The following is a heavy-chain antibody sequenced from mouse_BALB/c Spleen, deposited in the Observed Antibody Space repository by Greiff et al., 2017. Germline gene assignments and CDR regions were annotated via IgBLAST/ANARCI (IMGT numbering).Heavy chain of an antibody. CDR1: GYSITSGYY. CDR2: ISYDGSN. J-gene: IGHJ1*01. Sequence: EVQRVESGPGLVKPSQSLSLTCSVTGYSITSGYYWTWIRQFPGNKLEWMGYISYDGSNNYNPSLKNRISITRDTSKNQFFLKLNSVTTEDTATYYCARDRGLPQGYFDVWGAGTTVTVSS. D-gene: IGHD3-1*01. V-gene: IGHV3-6*02. CDR3: ARDRGLPQGYFDV.